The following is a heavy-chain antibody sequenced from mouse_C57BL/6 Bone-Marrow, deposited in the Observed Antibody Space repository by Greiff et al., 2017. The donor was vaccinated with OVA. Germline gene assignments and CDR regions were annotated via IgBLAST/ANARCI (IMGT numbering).Heavy chain of an antibody. J-gene: IGHJ1*03. D-gene: IGHD2-5*01. V-gene: IGHV2-6-1*01. Sequence: VQLVESGPGLVAPSQSLSITCTVSGFSLTSYGVHWVRPPPGKGLEWLVVIWSDGSTTYNSALKSRLSISKDNSKSQVFLNMNSLQTDDTAMYYCARQDSNYSYWYFDVWGTGTTVTVSS. CDR1: GFSLTSYG. CDR2: IWSDGST. CDR3: ARQDSNYSYWYFDV.